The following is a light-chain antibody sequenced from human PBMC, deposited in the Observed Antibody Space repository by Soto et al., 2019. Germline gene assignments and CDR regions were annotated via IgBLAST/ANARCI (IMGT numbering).Light chain of an antibody. J-gene: IGKJ1*01. Sequence: EIVMTQSPATLSVSPGERGTLSCRASQSVSSNLAWYQQKPGQAPRLLIYDASTRATGIAARFSGSGSGTEFSLTISSLQSEDFAVYYCQQYNDWPRTFGQGTKVDVK. V-gene: IGKV3-15*01. CDR2: DAS. CDR3: QQYNDWPRT. CDR1: QSVSSN.